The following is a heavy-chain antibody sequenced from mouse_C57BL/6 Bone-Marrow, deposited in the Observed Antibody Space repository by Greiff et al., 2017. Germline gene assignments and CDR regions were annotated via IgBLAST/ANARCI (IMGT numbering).Heavy chain of an antibody. V-gene: IGHV3-3*01. J-gene: IGHJ4*01. CDR2: TFYSGIT. D-gene: IGHD2-4*01. CDR3: AAMITTGYYYAMDY. Sequence: EVQLVESGPSLVRPSQTLSLTCTVTGFSINSDCYWIWIRQFPGNKLEYIGYTFYSGITYYNPSLESRTYITRDTSKNQFSLKLSSVTTEDTATYYCAAMITTGYYYAMDYWGQGTSVTVSS. CDR1: GFSINSDCY.